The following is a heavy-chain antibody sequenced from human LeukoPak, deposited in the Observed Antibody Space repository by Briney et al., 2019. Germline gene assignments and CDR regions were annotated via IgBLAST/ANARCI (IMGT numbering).Heavy chain of an antibody. J-gene: IGHJ4*02. CDR1: GFTFSSYS. V-gene: IGHV3-21*01. CDR2: ISSSSSYI. D-gene: IGHD3-10*01. CDR3: ARSYGSGSYEGYFDY. Sequence: GGSLRLSCAASGFTFSSYSMNWVRQAPGKGLEWVSSISSSSSYIYYADSVKGRFTISRDNSKNTLYLQMNSLRAEDTAVYYCARSYGSGSYEGYFDYWGQGTLVTVSS.